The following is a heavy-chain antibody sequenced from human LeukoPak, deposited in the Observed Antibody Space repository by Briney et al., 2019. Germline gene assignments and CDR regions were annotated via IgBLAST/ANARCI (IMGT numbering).Heavy chain of an antibody. D-gene: IGHD4-17*01. V-gene: IGHV3-48*04. CDR1: GFKFGSFS. J-gene: IGHJ4*02. Sequence: GGSLRLSCAASGFKFGSFSMNWVRQAPGKGLEWLSYITSDSSSTYYSDSVKGRFTISRDNAKDSLYLQMNSLRAEDTAVYYCARVIGSYGDSAYWGQGTLVTVSS. CDR3: ARVIGSYGDSAY. CDR2: ITSDSSST.